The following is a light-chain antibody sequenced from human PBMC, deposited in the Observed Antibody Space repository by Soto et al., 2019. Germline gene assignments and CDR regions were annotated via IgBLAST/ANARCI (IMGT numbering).Light chain of an antibody. V-gene: IGLV2-14*01. CDR2: DVS. Sequence: QSVLTQPASVSGSPGQSITISCTGTSSDVGGYNYVSWYQQHPGKAPKLMIYDVSNRPSGVSNRFSGSKSGNTASLTISGLQAEDEADYYCSSYSISSTLGVFGGGTQLTVL. J-gene: IGLJ2*01. CDR3: SSYSISSTLGV. CDR1: SSDVGGYNY.